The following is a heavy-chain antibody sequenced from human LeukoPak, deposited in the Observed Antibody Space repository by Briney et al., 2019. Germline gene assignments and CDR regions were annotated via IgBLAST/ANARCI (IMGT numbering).Heavy chain of an antibody. CDR2: IYYSGST. CDR3: ARGHGGYYYDSSGYYLFG. V-gene: IGHV4-59*01. Sequence: SETLSLTCAVSGASITSYYWSWIRQPPGKGLEWIGYIYYSGSTNYNPSLKSRVTMSVDTSKNEFSLKLSSVTTADTAVYYCARGHGGYYYDSSGYYLFGWGQGTLVTVSS. CDR1: GASITSYY. D-gene: IGHD3-22*01. J-gene: IGHJ4*02.